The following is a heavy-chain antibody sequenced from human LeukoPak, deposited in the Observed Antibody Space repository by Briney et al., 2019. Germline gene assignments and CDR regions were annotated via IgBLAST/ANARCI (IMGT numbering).Heavy chain of an antibody. CDR2: IYYSGST. V-gene: IGHV4-39*07. J-gene: IGHJ4*02. CDR1: GGSISSSSYY. D-gene: IGHD3-16*01. Sequence: SETLSLTCTVSGGSISSSSYYWGWIRQPPGKGREWIGSIYYSGSTYYNPSLKSRVTISEDTSKNQLSLKLTSVTAADTAVYYCARDRGSLGGFDYWGQGTLVTVSS. CDR3: ARDRGSLGGFDY.